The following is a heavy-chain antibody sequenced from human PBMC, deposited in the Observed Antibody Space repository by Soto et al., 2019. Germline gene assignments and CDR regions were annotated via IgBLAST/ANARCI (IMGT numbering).Heavy chain of an antibody. V-gene: IGHV4-30-4*01. D-gene: IGHD3-3*01. CDR3: ARDLFMYDFWSGYYYPTGYGMDV. J-gene: IGHJ6*02. CDR2: IYYSGST. Sequence: KPSETLSLTCTVSGGSISSGDYYWSWIRQPPGKGLEWIGYIYYSGSTYYNPSLKSRVTISVDTSKNQFSLKLSSVTAADTAVYYCARDLFMYDFWSGYYYPTGYGMDVWGQGTTVTAP. CDR1: GGSISSGDYY.